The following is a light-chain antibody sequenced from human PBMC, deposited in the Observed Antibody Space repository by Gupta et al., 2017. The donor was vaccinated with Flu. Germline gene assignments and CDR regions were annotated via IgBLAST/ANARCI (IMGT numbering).Light chain of an antibody. CDR2: LGS. CDR3: RQARLPPYS. CDR1: QSLLHSNGYTY. Sequence: DIVMTQSPLSLPVTPGEPASISCRSSQSLLHSNGYTYLDWYLQKPGQSPQLLIYLGSNRASGVPDRFSGSGSGTDFTLKISRVEAEDVGVYYCRQARLPPYSFGQGTKMEIK. J-gene: IGKJ2*03. V-gene: IGKV2-28*01.